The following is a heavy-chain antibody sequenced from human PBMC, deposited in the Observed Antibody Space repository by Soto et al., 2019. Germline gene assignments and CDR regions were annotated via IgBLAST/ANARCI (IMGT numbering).Heavy chain of an antibody. CDR2: ISSSGSTI. CDR3: AGWSMVRGVITHYGMDV. V-gene: IGHV3-48*03. J-gene: IGHJ6*02. D-gene: IGHD3-10*01. Sequence: GGSLRLSCAASGFTFSSYEMNWVRQAPGKGLEWVSYISSSGSTIYYADSVKGRFTISRDNAKSSLYLQMNSLRAEDTAVYYCAGWSMVRGVITHYGMDVWGQGTTVTVSS. CDR1: GFTFSSYE.